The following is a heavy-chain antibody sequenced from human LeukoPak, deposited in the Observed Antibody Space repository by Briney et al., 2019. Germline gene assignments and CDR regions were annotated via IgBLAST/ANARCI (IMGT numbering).Heavy chain of an antibody. D-gene: IGHD5-12*01. CDR3: ARPGVKYSDYGSDAFDI. Sequence: PGESLKLSCKGSGYIFTSCSIGWVRPMPGKGLEWMGIIYPGDSDIRYSPSFEGQVTISADKSITTAYLQWSSLKASDTAMYYCARPGVKYSDYGSDAFDIWGQGTMVTVSS. CDR1: GYIFTSCS. CDR2: IYPGDSDI. V-gene: IGHV5-51*01. J-gene: IGHJ3*02.